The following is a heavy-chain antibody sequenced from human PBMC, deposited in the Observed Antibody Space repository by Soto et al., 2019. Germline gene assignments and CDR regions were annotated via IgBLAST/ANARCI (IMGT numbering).Heavy chain of an antibody. V-gene: IGHV5-51*01. J-gene: IGHJ3*02. D-gene: IGHD2-2*01. CDR3: ARQRSRDIVVVPAASDAFDI. CDR2: IYPGDSDT. Sequence: GESLKISCKGSGYSFTGYWIGWVRQMPGKGLEWMGIIYPGDSDTRYSPSFQGQVTISADKSISTAYLQWSSLKASDTAMYYCARQRSRDIVVVPAASDAFDIWGQGTMVTVSS. CDR1: GYSFTGYW.